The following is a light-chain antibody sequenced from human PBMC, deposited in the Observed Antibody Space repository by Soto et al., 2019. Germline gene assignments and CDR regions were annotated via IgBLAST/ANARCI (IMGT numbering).Light chain of an antibody. V-gene: IGLV3-25*02. CDR1: ALTKQY. Sequence: SYELTQPPSVSVSPGQTARITCSGDALTKQYAYWYQQKQGQAPVLVIYKDTERPSGIPERFSGSSSGTTVTLTISGVQAEDEADYYCQSADSSGTMTVFGTGTKLTVL. CDR2: KDT. J-gene: IGLJ1*01. CDR3: QSADSSGTMTV.